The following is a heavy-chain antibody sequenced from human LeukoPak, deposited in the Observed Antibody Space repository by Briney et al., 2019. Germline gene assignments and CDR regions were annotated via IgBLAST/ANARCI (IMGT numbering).Heavy chain of an antibody. Sequence: GGSLRLSCAASGFTFSSHWMHWVRQGPGKGLMWVSRIDNDGGSTVYADSVKGRFTISRDNARNTLYLQMNSLRTEDTAMYYCAKDGVSYGCFDYWGQGTLVTVSS. CDR1: GFTFSSHW. CDR2: IDNDGGST. CDR3: AKDGVSYGCFDY. D-gene: IGHD3-16*01. J-gene: IGHJ4*02. V-gene: IGHV3-74*01.